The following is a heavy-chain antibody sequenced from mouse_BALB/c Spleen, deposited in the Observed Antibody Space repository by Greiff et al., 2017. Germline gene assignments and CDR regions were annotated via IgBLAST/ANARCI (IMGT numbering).Heavy chain of an antibody. Sequence: VQLQQSGPGLVKPSQSLSLTCTVTGYSITSDYAWNWIRQFPGNKLEWMGYISYSGSTSYNPSLKSRISITRDTSKNQFFLQLNSVTTEDTATYYCASGVRRYYFDYWGQGTTLTVSS. V-gene: IGHV3-2*02. CDR2: ISYSGST. J-gene: IGHJ2*01. D-gene: IGHD2-14*01. CDR3: ASGVRRYYFDY. CDR1: GYSITSDYA.